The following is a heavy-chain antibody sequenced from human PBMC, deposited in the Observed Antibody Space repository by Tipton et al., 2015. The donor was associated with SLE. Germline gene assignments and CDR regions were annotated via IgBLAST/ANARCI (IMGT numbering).Heavy chain of an antibody. D-gene: IGHD1-26*01. CDR3: ARGGSSDAFDI. CDR2: IYYSGST. CDR1: GGSISSYY. J-gene: IGHJ3*02. Sequence: LRLSCTVSGGSISSYYWSWIRQPPGKGLEWIGYIYYSGSTNYNPSLKSRVTISVDTSKNQFSLKLSSVTAADTAVYYCARGGSSDAFDIWGQGTMVIVSS. V-gene: IGHV4-59*01.